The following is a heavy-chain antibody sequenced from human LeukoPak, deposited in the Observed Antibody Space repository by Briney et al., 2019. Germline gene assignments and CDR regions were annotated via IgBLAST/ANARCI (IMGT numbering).Heavy chain of an antibody. CDR3: ASSGWYENKNDY. Sequence: GGSLRLSCAASGFTFSSYAMSWVRQAPGKGLEWVSAISGSGGSTYYADSVKGRFTISRDNSKNTLYLRMNSLRAEDTAVYYCASSGWYENKNDYWGQGTLVTVSS. CDR2: ISGSGGST. J-gene: IGHJ4*02. D-gene: IGHD6-19*01. V-gene: IGHV3-23*01. CDR1: GFTFSSYA.